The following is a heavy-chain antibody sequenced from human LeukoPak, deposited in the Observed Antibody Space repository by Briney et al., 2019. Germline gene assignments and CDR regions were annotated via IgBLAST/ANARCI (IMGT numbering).Heavy chain of an antibody. J-gene: IGHJ4*02. Sequence: PSETLSLTCTVSGGSMSSYYWGWIRQPPGKGLEYIGYIYYTGSTYYNPSLKSRVTISVDTSKRQFSLRLSSVSAADTAVYYCARDATAGNFDYWGQGTLVTVSS. V-gene: IGHV4-59*12. D-gene: IGHD6-13*01. CDR3: ARDATAGNFDY. CDR1: GGSMSSYY. CDR2: IYYTGST.